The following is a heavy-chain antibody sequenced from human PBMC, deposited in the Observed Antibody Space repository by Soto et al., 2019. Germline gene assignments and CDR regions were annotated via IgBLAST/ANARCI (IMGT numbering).Heavy chain of an antibody. J-gene: IGHJ4*02. CDR2: IRNKGNSYTT. D-gene: IGHD6-19*01. Sequence: EVQLVESGGGLVQPGGSLRLSCVASGFTFSDYFMDWVRQPPGKGLEWVGRIRNKGNSYTTEYASSVKGRCTISRDDSKNTVFLEMNSLKTEDTAVYFCARYSSGWYSYFDFWGQRTLVTVSS. CDR1: GFTFSDYF. V-gene: IGHV3-72*01. CDR3: ARYSSGWYSYFDF.